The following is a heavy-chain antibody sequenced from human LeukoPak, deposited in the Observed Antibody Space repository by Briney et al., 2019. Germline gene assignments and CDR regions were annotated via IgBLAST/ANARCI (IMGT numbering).Heavy chain of an antibody. D-gene: IGHD6-13*01. Sequence: SETLSLTCTVSGGSISSSSYYWGWIRQPPGKGLEWIGRIYTSGSTNHNPSLKSRVTISVDTSKNQFSLKLSSVTAADTAVYYCARLVPYSSSWFSSINGFDPWGQGTLVTVSS. CDR2: IYTSGST. V-gene: IGHV4-39*07. CDR1: GGSISSSSYY. CDR3: ARLVPYSSSWFSSINGFDP. J-gene: IGHJ5*02.